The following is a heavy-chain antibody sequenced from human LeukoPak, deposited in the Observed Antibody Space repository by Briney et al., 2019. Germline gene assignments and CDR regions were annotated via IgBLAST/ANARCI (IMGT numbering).Heavy chain of an antibody. J-gene: IGHJ4*02. CDR1: GFTFSRNW. CDR3: ARDDDIRIRGYFEY. Sequence: GGSLRLSCAVSGFTFSRNWMSWVRQAPGKGLEWVANIRQDGSEKYYVDSVKGRFTISRDNAKNSLYLQMNSLRAEDTAVYYCARDDDIRIRGYFEYWGQGTLVTVSS. D-gene: IGHD3-9*01. V-gene: IGHV3-7*01. CDR2: IRQDGSEK.